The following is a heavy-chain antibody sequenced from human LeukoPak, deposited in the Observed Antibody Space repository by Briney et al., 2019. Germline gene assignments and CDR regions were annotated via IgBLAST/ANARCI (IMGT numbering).Heavy chain of an antibody. V-gene: IGHV4-30-2*01. CDR1: GGSISSGDYY. J-gene: IGHJ4*02. Sequence: SETLSLTCTVSGGSISSGDYYWSWIRQPPGKGLEWIGYIYHSGSTYYNPSLKSRVTISVDRSKNQFSLKLSSVTAADTAVYYCARDLKQWLVPYYFDYWGQGTLVTVSS. D-gene: IGHD6-19*01. CDR2: IYHSGST. CDR3: ARDLKQWLVPYYFDY.